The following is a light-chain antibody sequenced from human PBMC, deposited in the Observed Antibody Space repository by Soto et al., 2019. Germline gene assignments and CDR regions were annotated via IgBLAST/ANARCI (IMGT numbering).Light chain of an antibody. CDR3: SSFTSKSTLI. CDR1: SSDVGSYNL. J-gene: IGLJ2*01. CDR2: EVR. Sequence: QSVLTQPASVSGSPGQSITISCTGTSSDVGSYNLVSWYQQYPGRAPQLILYEVRNRPSGISFRFSGFKSGNTASLTISGLQAEDEADYYCSSFTSKSTLIFGGGTKLTVL. V-gene: IGLV2-14*02.